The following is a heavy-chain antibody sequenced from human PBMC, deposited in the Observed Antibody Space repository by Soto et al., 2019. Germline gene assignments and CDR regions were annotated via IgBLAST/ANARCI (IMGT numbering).Heavy chain of an antibody. CDR1: GYTFTSYY. CDR3: ARWYYDSSGYSDGYFDY. J-gene: IGHJ4*02. D-gene: IGHD3-22*01. V-gene: IGHV1-46*03. CDR2: INPTGGST. Sequence: ASVKVSCKASGYTFTSYYIHWVRQAPGQGLEWMGIINPTGGSTSYAQKFQGRVTMTRDTSTSTEYMELSSLRSEDTAVYFCARWYYDSSGYSDGYFDYWGQGTLVTVSS.